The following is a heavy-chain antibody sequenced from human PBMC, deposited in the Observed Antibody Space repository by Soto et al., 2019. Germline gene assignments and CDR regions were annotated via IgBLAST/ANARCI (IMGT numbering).Heavy chain of an antibody. J-gene: IGHJ4*02. CDR2: ISYDGSNK. Sequence: PWGPLIVSSGASGFPIRWYCMPRVRPAPGKGLEWVAVISYDGSNKYYADSVKGRFTISRDKAKNSLYLQMNTLRAEDTAVYYCARGHTYVIYWGQGTLVTVSS. CDR3: ARGHTYVIY. V-gene: IGHV3-30-3*01. D-gene: IGHD5-18*01. CDR1: GFPIRWYC.